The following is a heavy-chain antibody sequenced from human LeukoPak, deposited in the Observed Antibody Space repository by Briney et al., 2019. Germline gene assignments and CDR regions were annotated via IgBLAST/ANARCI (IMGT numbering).Heavy chain of an antibody. CDR2: ISASGGRT. Sequence: PGGTLRLSCERSGFTFSNYAIRWVRQDPGNGQEWVSGISASGGRTHYADYVKGQFIISRDSSKNTVFLQMNSLRGEDTALCCGAKDANGDWVGGFYMWGRGRMVTVCS. V-gene: IGHV3-23*01. J-gene: IGHJ3*02. CDR3: AKDANGDWVGGFYM. D-gene: IGHD2-21*01. CDR1: GFTFSNYA.